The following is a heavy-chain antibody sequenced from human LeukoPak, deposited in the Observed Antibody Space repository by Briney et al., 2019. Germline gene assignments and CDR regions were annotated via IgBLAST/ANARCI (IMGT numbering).Heavy chain of an antibody. V-gene: IGHV3-30*15. CDR1: GFTFNNYA. D-gene: IGHD2-15*01. Sequence: GGSLRLSYAASGASGFTFNNYAMNWVRQAPGKGLEWVGFISNDGSTKYFADSAKGRFTMSRDNSQNTLYLQMSSLGVDDTAVYYCARDVHYTSSKPGWPFDIWGQGTVVSVSS. CDR2: ISNDGSTK. CDR3: ARDVHYTSSKPGWPFDI. J-gene: IGHJ3*02.